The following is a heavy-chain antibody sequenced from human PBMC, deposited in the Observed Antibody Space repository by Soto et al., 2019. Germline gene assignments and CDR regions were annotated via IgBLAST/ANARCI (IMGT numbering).Heavy chain of an antibody. J-gene: IGHJ5*01. D-gene: IGHD6-13*01. CDR3: AKEGRFGSSWPAGDS. V-gene: IGHV3-23*01. CDR2: ISGSGTGT. CDR1: GFTFSSHT. Sequence: EVHLLESGGGLVQTGGSLRLACAASGFTFSSHTMNWVRQAPGKGLEWVSGISGSGTGTYYAASVKGRFTISRDNSEEAVYLQMSSVAAEDTAVYYCAKEGRFGSSWPAGDSWGQGTLVTVSS.